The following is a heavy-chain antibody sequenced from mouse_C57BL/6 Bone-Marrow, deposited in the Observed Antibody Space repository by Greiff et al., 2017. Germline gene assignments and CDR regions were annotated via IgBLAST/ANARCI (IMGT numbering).Heavy chain of an antibody. CDR1: GFTFTDYY. CDR3: ARSLTVFDY. V-gene: IGHV7-3*01. Sequence: EVKLMESGGGLVQPGGSLSLSCAASGFTFTDYYMSWVRQPPGKALEWLGFIRHKANGYTTEYSASVKGRFTISRDNSQSILYLQMNALRAEDSATYYCARSLTVFDYWGQGTTLTVSS. D-gene: IGHD4-1*01. CDR2: IRHKANGYTT. J-gene: IGHJ2*01.